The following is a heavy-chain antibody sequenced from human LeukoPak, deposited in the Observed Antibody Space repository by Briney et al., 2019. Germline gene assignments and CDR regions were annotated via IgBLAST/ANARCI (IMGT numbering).Heavy chain of an antibody. CDR2: IYYSGST. CDR1: GGSISSYY. J-gene: IGHJ4*02. V-gene: IGHV4-59*01. D-gene: IGHD3-10*01. CDR3: ARVNYYGSGSHSYYFDY. Sequence: SETLSLTCTVSGGSISSYYWSWIRQPPGKGLEWIAYIYYSGSTNYNPSLKSRVTISVDTSKNQFSLKLSSVTAADTAVYYCARVNYYGSGSHSYYFDYWGQGTLVTVSS.